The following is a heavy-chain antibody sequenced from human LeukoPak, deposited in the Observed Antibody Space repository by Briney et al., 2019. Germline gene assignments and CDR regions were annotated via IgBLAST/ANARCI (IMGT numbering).Heavy chain of an antibody. CDR2: ISWNSGSI. Sequence: GGSLRLSCAASGFTFSRYWMSWVRQAPGKGLEWVSGISWNSGSIGYADSVKGRFTISRDNAKNSLYLQMNSLRAEDTALYYCAKNYYGSGSYLFDYWGQGTLVTVSS. CDR1: GFTFSRYW. V-gene: IGHV3-9*01. J-gene: IGHJ4*02. D-gene: IGHD3-10*01. CDR3: AKNYYGSGSYLFDY.